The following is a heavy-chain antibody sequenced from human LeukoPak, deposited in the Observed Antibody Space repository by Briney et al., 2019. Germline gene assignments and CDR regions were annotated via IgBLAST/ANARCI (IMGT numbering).Heavy chain of an antibody. CDR2: ISYDGSNK. CDR3: AKATEYYYDSSGYSFLDY. D-gene: IGHD3-22*01. J-gene: IGHJ4*02. V-gene: IGHV3-30*18. CDR1: GFTFSSYG. Sequence: PGGSLRLSCAASGFTFSSYGMHWVRQAPGKGLEWVAVISYDGSNKYYADSVKGQFTISRDNSKNTLYLQMNSLRAEDTAVYYCAKATEYYYDSSGYSFLDYWGQETLVTVSS.